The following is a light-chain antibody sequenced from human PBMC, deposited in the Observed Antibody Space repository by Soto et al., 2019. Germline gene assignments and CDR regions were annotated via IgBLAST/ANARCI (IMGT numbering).Light chain of an antibody. CDR3: QQSYSTVLT. J-gene: IGKJ4*01. CDR2: AAS. CDR1: QSMSSY. Sequence: DIPMTQSPSSLSSSVGARVTITCRASQSMSSYLNWYQQKPGKAPTLLIYAASSLQSGVPSRFSGSGSGTYFTLTISSLQPEAFATYYCQQSYSTVLTFGGGTKVEIK. V-gene: IGKV1-39*01.